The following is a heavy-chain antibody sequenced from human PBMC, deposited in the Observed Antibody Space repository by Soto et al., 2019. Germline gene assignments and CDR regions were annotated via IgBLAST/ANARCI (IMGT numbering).Heavy chain of an antibody. Sequence: PGGSLRLSCAASGFTFSSYSMNWVRQAPGKGLKWVSSISSSSSYIYYADSVKGRFTISRDNAKNSLYLQMNSLRAEDTAVYYCAREIMITFGGVPWFDPWGQGTLVTVSS. V-gene: IGHV3-21*01. D-gene: IGHD3-16*01. CDR1: GFTFSSYS. CDR2: ISSSSSYI. J-gene: IGHJ5*02. CDR3: AREIMITFGGVPWFDP.